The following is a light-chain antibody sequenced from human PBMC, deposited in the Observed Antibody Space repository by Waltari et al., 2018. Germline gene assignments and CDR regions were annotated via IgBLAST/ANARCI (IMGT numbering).Light chain of an antibody. CDR3: QQYYNWPRLT. Sequence: EIVMTQSPATLSVSPGERATLSCRASQSISSTLAWYQQKPGQAPRLLIYDASTSATGIPARFSGSGSGTEFTHTISSLQSEDFAVYYCQQYYNWPRLTFGGGTKVEIK. V-gene: IGKV3-15*01. CDR1: QSISST. J-gene: IGKJ4*01. CDR2: DAS.